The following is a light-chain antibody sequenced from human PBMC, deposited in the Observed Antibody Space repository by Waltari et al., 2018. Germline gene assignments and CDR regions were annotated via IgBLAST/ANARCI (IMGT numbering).Light chain of an antibody. V-gene: IGKV3-15*01. CDR3: QQYNNWPWT. CDR2: GVS. CDR1: QSVSSN. Sequence: EIMMMQSPATLSVSPGERATLPCRASQSVSSNLAWYQHKPGQAPRLLIYGVSTRATGIPARFSGSGSGTEFTLTISSLQSEDFAVYYCQQYNNWPWTFGQGTKVENK. J-gene: IGKJ1*01.